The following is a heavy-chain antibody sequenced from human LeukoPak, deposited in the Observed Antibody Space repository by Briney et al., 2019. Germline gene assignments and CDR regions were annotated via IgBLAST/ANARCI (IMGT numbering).Heavy chain of an antibody. CDR2: VYYSGTT. Sequence: SETLSLTRTVSGGSISISSYYWGWIRQPPGKGLEWIGYVYYSGTTSYNPSLQRQVTISVDTSKNQFSLEVGSVTAADTAVYYCVKRGATRDFDYWGEGTLVTVSS. D-gene: IGHD5-12*01. CDR1: GGSISISSYY. CDR3: VKRGATRDFDY. V-gene: IGHV4-61*05. J-gene: IGHJ4*02.